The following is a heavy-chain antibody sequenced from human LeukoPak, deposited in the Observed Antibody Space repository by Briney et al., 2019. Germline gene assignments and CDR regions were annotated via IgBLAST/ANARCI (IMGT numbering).Heavy chain of an antibody. CDR2: ISGSGENT. CDR1: GFTFTSYV. CDR3: AKKASGRYSPLDY. D-gene: IGHD1-26*01. Sequence: GGSLRLSCAASGFTFTSYVMTWVRQAPGKGLEWVSSISGSGENTYYADSVKGRFTTSRDNSKNTLYMEMNSLRAEDTAVYYCAKKASGRYSPLDYWGQGTQVTVSS. V-gene: IGHV3-23*01. J-gene: IGHJ4*02.